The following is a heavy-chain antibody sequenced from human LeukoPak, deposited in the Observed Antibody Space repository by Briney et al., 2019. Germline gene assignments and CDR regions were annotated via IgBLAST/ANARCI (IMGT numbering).Heavy chain of an antibody. J-gene: IGHJ3*02. D-gene: IGHD1-26*01. CDR2: INHSGST. CDR3: ARGAPLRIVGATYAFDI. Sequence: SETLSLTCAVYGGSFSGYYWSWIRQPPGKGLEWIGEINHSGSTNYNPSLKSRVTISVDTSKNQFSLKLSSVTAADTAVYYCARGAPLRIVGATYAFDIWGQGTMVTVSS. V-gene: IGHV4-34*01. CDR1: GGSFSGYY.